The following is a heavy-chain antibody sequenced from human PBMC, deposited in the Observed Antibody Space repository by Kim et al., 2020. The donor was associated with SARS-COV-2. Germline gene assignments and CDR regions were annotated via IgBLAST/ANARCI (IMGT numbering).Heavy chain of an antibody. CDR2: IHHSGST. Sequence: SETLSLTCAVSGYSISSGYYWCWIRQHPGEGLEWSGSIHHSGSTYYNTSLKSRVGISIDTSKNQFSLRLNSVTAADTAVYYCTSKYYFDTSGFYYADWWGQGTLVTVSS. CDR3: TSKYYFDTSGFYYADW. V-gene: IGHV4-38-2*01. D-gene: IGHD3-22*01. CDR1: GYSISSGYY. J-gene: IGHJ1*01.